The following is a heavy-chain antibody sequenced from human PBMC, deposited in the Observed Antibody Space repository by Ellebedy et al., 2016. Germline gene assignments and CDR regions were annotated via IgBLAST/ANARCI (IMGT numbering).Heavy chain of an antibody. V-gene: IGHV4-34*01. CDR1: GGSFSGYY. D-gene: IGHD3-3*01. CDR3: ARGFTIFGVVIIPRGYYMDV. J-gene: IGHJ6*03. CDR2: INHSGST. Sequence: SETLSLXXAVYGGSFSGYYWSWIRQPPGMGLEWIGKINHSGSTNYNPSLKSRVTISVDTSKNQFSLKLSSVTAADTAVYYCARGFTIFGVVIIPRGYYMDVWGKGTTVTVSS.